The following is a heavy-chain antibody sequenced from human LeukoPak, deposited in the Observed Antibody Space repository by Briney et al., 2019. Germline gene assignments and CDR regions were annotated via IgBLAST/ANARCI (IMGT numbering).Heavy chain of an antibody. CDR3: ARAVPRYDFWGYYHYYMHV. Sequence: SETLSLTCTVSGYSISSGYYWGWVRQPPGKGLEWIGSIYHSGSTYSNPPLKSRVTISVDTSKNQFSLKLSSVTAADTAVYYCARAVPRYDFWGYYHYYMHVWGKGNTLTVSS. D-gene: IGHD3-3*01. V-gene: IGHV4-38-2*02. J-gene: IGHJ6*03. CDR2: IYHSGST. CDR1: GYSISSGYY.